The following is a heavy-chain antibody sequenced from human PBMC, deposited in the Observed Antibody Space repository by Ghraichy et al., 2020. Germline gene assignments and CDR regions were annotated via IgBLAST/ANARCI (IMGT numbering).Heavy chain of an antibody. CDR2: ISSSSSHT. CDR3: ARGSGVSRFYYFYGMDV. V-gene: IGHV3-11*06. Sequence: GGSLRLSCAASGFTFSDYYMSWIRQAPGKGLEWVSYISSSSSHTNYADSVKGRFTISRDTAKNSLYLQMNSLRAEDTAVYYCARGSGVSRFYYFYGMDVWGQGTTVTVSS. J-gene: IGHJ6*02. D-gene: IGHD2-8*01. CDR1: GFTFSDYY.